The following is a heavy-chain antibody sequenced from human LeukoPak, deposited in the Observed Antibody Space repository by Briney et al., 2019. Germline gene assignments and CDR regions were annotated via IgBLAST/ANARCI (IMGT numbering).Heavy chain of an antibody. D-gene: IGHD2-2*01. J-gene: IGHJ3*02. CDR3: ARSRVDIVVPGGAFDI. V-gene: IGHV3-20*01. Sequence: GGSLRLSCAASGFTFSDSYMSWIRQAPGKGLEWVSGINWNGGNTAYADFVKGRFTISKDSAERLLYLQMNSLRGEDTALYHCARSRVDIVVPGGAFDIWGQGTMVTVSS. CDR1: GFTFSDSY. CDR2: INWNGGNT.